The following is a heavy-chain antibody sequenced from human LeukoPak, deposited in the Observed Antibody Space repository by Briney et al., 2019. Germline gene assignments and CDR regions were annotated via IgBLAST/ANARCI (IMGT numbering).Heavy chain of an antibody. V-gene: IGHV3-23*01. J-gene: IGHJ4*02. CDR2: ISGSGGST. CDR3: ARGVDIVATIINFEY. D-gene: IGHD5-12*01. CDR1: GFTFSSYA. Sequence: PGGSLRLSCAASGFTFSSYAMSWVRQAPGKGLEWVSAISGSGGSTYYADSVKGRFTISRDNSKNTLYLQMNSLRAEDTAVYYCARGVDIVATIINFEYWGQGTLVTVSS.